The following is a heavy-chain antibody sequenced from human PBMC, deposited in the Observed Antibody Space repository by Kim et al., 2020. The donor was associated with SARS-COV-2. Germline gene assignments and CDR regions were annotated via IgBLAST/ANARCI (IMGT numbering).Heavy chain of an antibody. CDR2: INAGNGNT. CDR1: GYTFTSYA. J-gene: IGHJ6*02. Sequence: ASVKVSCKASGYTFTSYAMHWVRQAPGQRLEWMGWINAGNGNTKYSQKFQGRVTITRDTSASTAYMELSSLRSEDTAVYYCASGDSYYYDSSGHEVPSGMDVWGQGTTVTVSS. CDR3: ASGDSYYYDSSGHEVPSGMDV. V-gene: IGHV1-3*01. D-gene: IGHD3-22*01.